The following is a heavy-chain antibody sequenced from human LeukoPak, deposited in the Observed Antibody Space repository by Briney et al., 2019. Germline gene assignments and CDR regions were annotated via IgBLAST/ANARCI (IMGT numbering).Heavy chain of an antibody. CDR3: ARDQPDYEASPGDLHGVGGPHRYNWFDP. CDR1: GFPFSSYG. V-gene: IGHV3-30*02. Sequence: GGSLRLSCTASGFPFSSYGMQWVRQAPGKGLEWVACIRYDENTKYYADSVKGRFTVSRDNSENTLFLQMNSLRAEDTAVYYCARDQPDYEASPGDLHGVGGPHRYNWFDPWGQGTLVTVSS. CDR2: IRYDENTK. J-gene: IGHJ5*02. D-gene: IGHD4/OR15-4a*01.